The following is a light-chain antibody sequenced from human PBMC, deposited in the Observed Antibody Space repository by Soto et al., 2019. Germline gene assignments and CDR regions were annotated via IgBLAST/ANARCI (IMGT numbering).Light chain of an antibody. J-gene: IGKJ1*01. Sequence: QMTQSPATLSASVGDRVTITCRASQGIRGDLGWYQQKPGKAPKLLISATSTLQSGVPSRFSGRGSGTNFTLTISSLQPEDFATYYCIQDFISPLTVGQGTKVDI. CDR1: QGIRGD. CDR2: ATS. CDR3: IQDFISPLT. V-gene: IGKV1-6*01.